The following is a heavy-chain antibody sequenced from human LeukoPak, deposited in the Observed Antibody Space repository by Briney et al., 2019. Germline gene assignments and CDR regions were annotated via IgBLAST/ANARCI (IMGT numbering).Heavy chain of an antibody. Sequence: ASVKVSCKASGFRFSSFGVSWVRQAPGQGLEWMGWISNYFGVTHYAEKFEDRVTMTVDTPTTTVYMELRSLKYDDTAIYYCARDSDYSGNGNGDWFDPWGQGTVVIVSS. CDR1: GFRFSSFG. J-gene: IGHJ5*02. V-gene: IGHV1-18*04. CDR3: ARDSDYSGNGNGDWFDP. D-gene: IGHD4-11*01. CDR2: ISNYFGVT.